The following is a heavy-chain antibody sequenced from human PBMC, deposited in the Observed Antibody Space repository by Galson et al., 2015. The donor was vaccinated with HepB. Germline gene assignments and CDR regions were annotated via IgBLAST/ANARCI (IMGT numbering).Heavy chain of an antibody. CDR3: ARDKSEGLTFDI. CDR2: INPYNGDT. Sequence: SVKVSCKASGYSFTDYYMHWARQAPGEGLEWMGRINPYNGDTVSALDFQGRVSMTRDTSISTAYMELTGLTSDDTAMYYCARDKSEGLTFDIWGQGTMVTVSS. V-gene: IGHV1-2*06. J-gene: IGHJ3*02. CDR1: GYSFTDYY.